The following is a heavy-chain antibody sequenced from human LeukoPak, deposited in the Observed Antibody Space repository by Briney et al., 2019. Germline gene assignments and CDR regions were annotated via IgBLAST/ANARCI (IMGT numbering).Heavy chain of an antibody. CDR1: GYTFTSCA. J-gene: IGHJ4*02. CDR2: INAANGNT. D-gene: IGHD6-19*01. CDR3: ARDKGSGRGNYFDY. Sequence: ASVKVSCKASGYTFTSCAVHWVRQAPGQRLEWMGWINAANGNTKYSQKFQGRVTITRDTSASTAYMELSSQRSEDTAVYYCARDKGSGRGNYFDYWGQGTLVTVSS. V-gene: IGHV1-3*01.